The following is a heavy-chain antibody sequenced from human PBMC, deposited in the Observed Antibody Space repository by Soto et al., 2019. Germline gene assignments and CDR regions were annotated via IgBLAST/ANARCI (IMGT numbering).Heavy chain of an antibody. CDR3: AEGPGLFGSSAGPDS. CDR2: MSWNSASI. V-gene: IGHV3-9*01. CDR1: GFTFDDFA. D-gene: IGHD3-10*02. J-gene: IGHJ4*02. Sequence: EVQLVESGGGLVQPGRSLRLSCAASGFTFDDFAMHWVRQPPGKGLEWVSGMSWNSASIVYADSVKGRFTISRDNAKNTPHLLLVSRGVQETAVYYCAEGPGLFGSSAGPDSWGQGTLVSVSS.